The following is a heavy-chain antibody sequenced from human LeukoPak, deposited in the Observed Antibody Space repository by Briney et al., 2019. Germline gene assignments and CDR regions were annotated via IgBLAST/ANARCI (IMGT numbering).Heavy chain of an antibody. V-gene: IGHV1-69*01. CDR3: ATYCSSANYYTWGYYFDY. J-gene: IGHJ4*02. D-gene: IGHD2-2*01. Sequence: VASVKVSCKASGGTFSSYAVSWVRQAPGQGLEWMGGIIPISGTANYAQKFQGRVTITADESTSTAYMELSSLRSEDTAMYYCATYCSSANYYTWGYYFDYWGQGTLVTVSS. CDR1: GGTFSSYA. CDR2: IIPISGTA.